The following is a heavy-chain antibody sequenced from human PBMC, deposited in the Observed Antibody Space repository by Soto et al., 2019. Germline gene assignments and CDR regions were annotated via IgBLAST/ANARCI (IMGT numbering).Heavy chain of an antibody. CDR3: ATWDTAMVLDY. Sequence: QVQLQESGPGLVKPSQTLSLTCTVSGGSISSGGYYWSWIRQHPGKGLEWIGYIYYSGSTYYNPSLQSRVTISVDTSKTQFSLKLSSVTAADTAVYYCATWDTAMVLDYWGQGTLVTVSS. D-gene: IGHD5-18*01. V-gene: IGHV4-31*03. J-gene: IGHJ4*02. CDR1: GGSISSGGYY. CDR2: IYYSGST.